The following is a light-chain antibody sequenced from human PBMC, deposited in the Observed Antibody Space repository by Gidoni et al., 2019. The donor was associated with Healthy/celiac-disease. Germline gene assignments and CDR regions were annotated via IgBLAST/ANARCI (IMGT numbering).Light chain of an antibody. J-gene: IGKJ1*01. CDR1: QSLLHSNGYNY. Sequence: IVMTPSPLPLPVTPGEPASISCRSSQSLLHSNGYNYLDWYLQKPGQSPQLLIYLGSHRASGVPDRVSGSGAGTDFTLKISRGEAEDVGVYYCRQALQTPQTFGQGTKVEIK. CDR2: LGS. CDR3: RQALQTPQT. V-gene: IGKV2-28*01.